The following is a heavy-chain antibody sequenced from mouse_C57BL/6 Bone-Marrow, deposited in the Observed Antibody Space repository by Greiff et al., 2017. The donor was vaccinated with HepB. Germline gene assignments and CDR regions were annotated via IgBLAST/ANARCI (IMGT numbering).Heavy chain of an antibody. CDR1: GFTFSDYG. D-gene: IGHD1-1*01. J-gene: IGHJ4*01. CDR2: ISNLAYSI. CDR3: ARLGGSSPYYYAMDY. V-gene: IGHV5-15*01. Sequence: EVKLVESGGGLVQPGGSLKLSCAASGFTFSDYGMAWVRQAPRKGPEWVAFISNLAYSIYYADTVTGRFTISRENAKNTLYLEMSSRRSEDTAMYYCARLGGSSPYYYAMDYWGQGTSVTVSS.